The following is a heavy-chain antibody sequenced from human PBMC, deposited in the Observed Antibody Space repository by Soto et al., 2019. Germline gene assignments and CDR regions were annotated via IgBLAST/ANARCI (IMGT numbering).Heavy chain of an antibody. CDR3: ARAPHGMDV. CDR1: GFAVSTSY. Sequence: SCAASGFAVSTSYMNWVRQPPGKGLEWVSNIKVDGSEQYYADSVKGRFTISRDNTKNSLYLQMHSLTDGDTAMYYCARAPHGMDVWGRGTTVTVSS. J-gene: IGHJ6*02. CDR2: IKVDGSEQ. V-gene: IGHV3-7*03.